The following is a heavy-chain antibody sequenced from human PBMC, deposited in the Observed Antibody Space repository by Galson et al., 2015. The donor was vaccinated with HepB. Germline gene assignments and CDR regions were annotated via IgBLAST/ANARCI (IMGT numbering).Heavy chain of an antibody. CDR2: ISFDGFNK. J-gene: IGHJ4*02. D-gene: IGHD3-22*01. CDR3: ARGPRYYYDSSGPGYFDY. V-gene: IGHV3-30*14. CDR1: GFTCSSYA. Sequence: SLRLSCAGSGFTCSSYAMHWVRQAPGKGREWVAVISFDGFNKYYADSVRGRFTISRHNFKNTLYLQMNSLRAEDTAVYYCARGPRYYYDSSGPGYFDYWGQGTLVTVSS.